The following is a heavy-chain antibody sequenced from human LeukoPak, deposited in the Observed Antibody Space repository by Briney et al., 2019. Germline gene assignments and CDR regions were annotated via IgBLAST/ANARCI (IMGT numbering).Heavy chain of an antibody. J-gene: IGHJ4*02. CDR1: GGSINSYW. D-gene: IGHD3-16*02. V-gene: IGHV4-4*07. CDR2: IYTTGRT. CDR3: ARAGYTITSYRFDY. Sequence: SETLSLICSVSGGSINSYWWSWIRQPAGQGLEFIGRIYTTGRTNYNPSLKSRVSMSVDTSKNKFPLELRSVTAADTAVYFGARAGYTITSYRFDYWGPGALVTVSP.